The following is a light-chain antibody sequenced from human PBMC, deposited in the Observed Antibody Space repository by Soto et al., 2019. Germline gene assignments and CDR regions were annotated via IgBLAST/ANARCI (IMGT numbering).Light chain of an antibody. Sequence: EIVMTQSPATLSVSPGERATLSCRASQSVSSNLAWYQQKPGQAPRLLIYGASTRATGIPARFSGSGSGTEVTLTISSLHSESFAVYYCQLYNNWPRTFGQGTKVEIK. CDR3: QLYNNWPRT. CDR2: GAS. V-gene: IGKV3-15*01. CDR1: QSVSSN. J-gene: IGKJ1*01.